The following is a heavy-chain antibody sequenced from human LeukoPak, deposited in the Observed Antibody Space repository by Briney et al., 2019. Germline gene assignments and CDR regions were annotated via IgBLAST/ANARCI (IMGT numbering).Heavy chain of an antibody. D-gene: IGHD6-19*01. CDR2: INPNSGGT. CDR3: ARDLLAVAGIDAFDI. V-gene: IGHV1-18*01. CDR1: GYTFTSYD. Sequence: ASVKVSCKASGYTFTSYDINWVRQATGQGLEWMGWINPNSGGTNYAQKLQGRVTMTTDTSTSTAYMELRSLRSDDTAVYYCARDLLAVAGIDAFDIWGQGTMVTVSS. J-gene: IGHJ3*02.